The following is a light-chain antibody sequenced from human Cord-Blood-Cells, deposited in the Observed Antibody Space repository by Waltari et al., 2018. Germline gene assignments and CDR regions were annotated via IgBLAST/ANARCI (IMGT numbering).Light chain of an antibody. CDR1: SSDVGSYNL. Sequence: QSALTQPASVSGSPGQSITISCTGTSSDVGSYNLVYWYQQHPANAPKLMIYEGSKRPSGVSNRFAVSKSGSTAALTISGLQAEDEADYYCCSYAGSWVFGGGTKLTVL. CDR2: EGS. CDR3: CSYAGSWV. V-gene: IGLV2-23*01. J-gene: IGLJ3*02.